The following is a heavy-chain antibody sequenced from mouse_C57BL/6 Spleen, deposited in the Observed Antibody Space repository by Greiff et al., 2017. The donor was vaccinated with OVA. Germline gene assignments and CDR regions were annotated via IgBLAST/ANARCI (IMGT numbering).Heavy chain of an antibody. Sequence: VQLQQSGPELVKPGASVKISCKASGYTFTDYYMNWVKQSHGKSLEWIGDFNPNNGGPSYNQKFKGKAPLTVDKSSSPAYMELRSLTSEDSAVYYCARGAYYSNYDYWYFDVWGTGTTVTVSS. V-gene: IGHV1-26*01. CDR2: FNPNNGGP. D-gene: IGHD2-5*01. CDR3: ARGAYYSNYDYWYFDV. J-gene: IGHJ1*03. CDR1: GYTFTDYY.